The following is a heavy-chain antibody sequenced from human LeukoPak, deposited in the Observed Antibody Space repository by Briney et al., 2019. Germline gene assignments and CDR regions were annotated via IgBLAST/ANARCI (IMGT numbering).Heavy chain of an antibody. V-gene: IGHV1-3*01. D-gene: IGHD4-17*01. Sequence: ASVKVSCKASGYTFTSYALHWMRRAPGQRLEWMGWINPGNGNTEYSQKFQGRVTITRDTSASTAYMELSSLRSEDTAVYYCARSYGDYPWRSPFDYWGQGTLVTVSS. CDR2: INPGNGNT. CDR3: ARSYGDYPWRSPFDY. CDR1: GYTFTSYA. J-gene: IGHJ4*02.